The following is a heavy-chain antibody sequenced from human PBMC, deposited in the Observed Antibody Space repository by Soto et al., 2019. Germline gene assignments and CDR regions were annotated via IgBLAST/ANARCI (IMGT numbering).Heavy chain of an antibody. CDR1: GFTFSTYW. CDR2: ISPSGTTT. D-gene: IGHD3-16*01. J-gene: IGHJ4*02. Sequence: EVQVVESGGGLVQPGGSLRLSCAASGFTFSTYWMHWVRQAPGKGLIWVSRISPSGTTTTYADSVKGRFTISRDNAKNTLYLQMNSLRAEDTAVYYCAGGVGITYVYSLGYWGQGTLVTVSS. CDR3: AGGVGITYVYSLGY. V-gene: IGHV3-74*01.